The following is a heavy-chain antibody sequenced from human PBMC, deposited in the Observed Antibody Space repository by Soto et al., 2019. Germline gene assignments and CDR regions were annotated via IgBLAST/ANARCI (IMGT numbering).Heavy chain of an antibody. V-gene: IGHV1-2*02. CDR3: ARDFRTYSHGVDG. CDR1: GYPFTGPY. D-gene: IGHD4-4*01. Sequence: ASVKVSCKASGYPFTGPYIYWVRQAPGQGLEWMGWINPSSGGTEFAEKFQGRVTVTRDTSIRTVFLELNSLTSDDTGVYFCARDFRTYSHGVDGWGQGTAVTVSS. J-gene: IGHJ6*02. CDR2: INPSSGGT.